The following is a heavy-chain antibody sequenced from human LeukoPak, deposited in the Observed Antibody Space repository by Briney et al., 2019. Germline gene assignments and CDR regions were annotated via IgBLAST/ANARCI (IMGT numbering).Heavy chain of an antibody. CDR1: GGTFSSYA. D-gene: IGHD1-1*01. CDR3: ARGLEPYDAFDI. CDR2: ISAYNGNT. Sequence: GASVKVSCKASGGTFSSYAISWVRQAPGQGLGWMGWISAYNGNTNYAQKLQGRVTMTTDTSTSTAYMELRSLRSDDTAVYYCARGLEPYDAFDIWGQGTMVTVSS. V-gene: IGHV1-18*01. J-gene: IGHJ3*02.